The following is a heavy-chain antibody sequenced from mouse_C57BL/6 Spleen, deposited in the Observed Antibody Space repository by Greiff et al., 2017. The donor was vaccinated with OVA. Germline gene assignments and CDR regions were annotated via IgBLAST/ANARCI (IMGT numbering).Heavy chain of an antibody. D-gene: IGHD1-1*01. Sequence: VQLHQSGPELVKPGASVKMSCKASGYTFTDYNMHWVKQSHGKSLEWIGYINPNNGGTSYNQKFKGKATLTVNKSSSTAYMELRSLTSEDSAVYYCAARQYYYGSNYFDYWGQGTTLTVSS. CDR3: AARQYYYGSNYFDY. V-gene: IGHV1-22*01. J-gene: IGHJ2*01. CDR2: INPNNGGT. CDR1: GYTFTDYN.